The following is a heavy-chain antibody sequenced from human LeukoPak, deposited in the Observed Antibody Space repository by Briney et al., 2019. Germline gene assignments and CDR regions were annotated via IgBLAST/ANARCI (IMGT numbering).Heavy chain of an antibody. CDR1: GGSISPYY. V-gene: IGHV4-59*08. CDR3: ARHPYSDGFDI. CDR2: VYSSGHT. D-gene: IGHD1-1*01. Sequence: SETLSLTCTVSGGSISPYYWSWIRQPPGKGLEWIAYVYSSGHTNYNPSLKGRVTISVDTSKNQFSLKLNSVTAADTAVYYCARHPYSDGFDIWGQGTMVTVSS. J-gene: IGHJ3*02.